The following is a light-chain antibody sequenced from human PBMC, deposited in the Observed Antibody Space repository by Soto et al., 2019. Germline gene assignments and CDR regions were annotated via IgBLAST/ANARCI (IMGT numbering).Light chain of an antibody. CDR2: LGS. CDR3: MQALQTPHT. V-gene: IGKV2-28*01. CDR1: QNLLHSTGFNF. J-gene: IGKJ2*01. Sequence: DILFTQSQLSLPVTPGATASISCWSRQNLLHSTGFNFLDWYLQSPGQSPQLLIYLGSNRASGVPDRFNGIGSGPEFTLKITRVEAEDVGLYYCMQALQTPHTFGQGPKRDI.